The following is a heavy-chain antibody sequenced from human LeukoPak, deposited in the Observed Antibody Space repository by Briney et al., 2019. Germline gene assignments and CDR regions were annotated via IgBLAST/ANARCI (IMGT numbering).Heavy chain of an antibody. CDR3: ARHIGYSAWNPDY. D-gene: IGHD5-12*01. CDR2: IYPYDSDT. V-gene: IGHV5-51*01. J-gene: IGHJ4*02. CDR1: GYSFTSYW. Sequence: AESLQISCNASGYSFTSYWIGWVRQMPGKGLEWMGIIYPYDSDTRYSPSFQGQVTISADKSISTACLQWSNLDASDTAMYYFARHIGYSAWNPDYWGQGTLVTVSS.